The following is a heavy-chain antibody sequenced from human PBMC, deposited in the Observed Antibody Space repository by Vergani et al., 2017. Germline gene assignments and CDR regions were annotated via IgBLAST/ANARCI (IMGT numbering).Heavy chain of an antibody. V-gene: IGHV4-30-2*01. Sequence: QLQLQESGSGLVKPSQTLSLTCAVSGGSISSGGYSWSWIRQPPGKGLEWIGYINHSGSTYYNPSLKSRVTISVDTSKNQFSLKLSYVTTADTTGYYSARSWGDCSSTSSYKYYFDYWGQGTLVTVSS. D-gene: IGHD2-2*02. CDR2: INHSGST. CDR1: GGSISSGGYS. CDR3: ARSWGDCSSTSSYKYYFDY. J-gene: IGHJ4*02.